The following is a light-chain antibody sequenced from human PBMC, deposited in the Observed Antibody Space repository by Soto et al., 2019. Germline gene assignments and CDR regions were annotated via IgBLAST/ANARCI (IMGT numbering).Light chain of an antibody. J-gene: IGLJ3*02. CDR3: SSYAGSNNLV. Sequence: QSALTQPPSASGSPGQSVTISCTGTSSDVGDYNYVSWYQQHPGKAPKLMIYEVNKRPSGVPDRFSGSKSGNTASLTVSGLQAVDEADYYCSSYAGSNNLVFGGGTKLTVL. CDR1: SSDVGDYNY. CDR2: EVN. V-gene: IGLV2-8*01.